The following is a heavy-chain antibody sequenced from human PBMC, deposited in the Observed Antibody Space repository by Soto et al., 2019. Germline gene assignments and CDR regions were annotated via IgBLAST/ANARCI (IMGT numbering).Heavy chain of an antibody. CDR1: GFTFSSYW. CDR2: INQDGSET. Sequence: EVQLVESGGDVVQPGGSLRLSCAASGFTFSSYWMSWVRQAPGKGLEWVADINQDGSETHYVDSVKGRFTISRDNAKNELYLKMKNLRAKDPAVYYGAVGSPYSVVLGEAFFDYWGQGTLVTVSS. D-gene: IGHD3-16*01. J-gene: IGHJ4*02. CDR3: AVGSPYSVVLGEAFFDY. V-gene: IGHV3-7*01.